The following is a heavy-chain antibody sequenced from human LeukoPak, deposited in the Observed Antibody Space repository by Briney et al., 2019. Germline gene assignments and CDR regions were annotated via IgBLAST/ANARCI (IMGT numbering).Heavy chain of an antibody. CDR1: GDSISSYY. D-gene: IGHD4-23*01. Sequence: PSETLSLTCTVSGDSISSYYCSWIRQPPGKGLEWIGYIYYSGSTSYNPSLKSRVTISVDTSKNQFSLKLSSVTAADTAVYYCARVGGGNSYFYYYYYYCMDVWGKGTTVTVSS. CDR3: ARVGGGNSYFYYYYYYCMDV. V-gene: IGHV4-59*08. J-gene: IGHJ6*03. CDR2: IYYSGST.